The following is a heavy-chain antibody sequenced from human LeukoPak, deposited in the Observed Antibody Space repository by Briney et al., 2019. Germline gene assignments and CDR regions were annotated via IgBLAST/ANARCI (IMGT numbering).Heavy chain of an antibody. Sequence: SETLSLTCTVSGGSISSSSYYWGWIRQPPGKGLEWIGSIYYSGSTYYNPSLKSRVTISVDTSKNQFSLKLSSVTAADTAVYYCARNLKYDSSGYSLRAFDIWGQGTMVTVSS. J-gene: IGHJ3*02. D-gene: IGHD3-22*01. V-gene: IGHV4-39*07. CDR2: IYYSGST. CDR1: GGSISSSSYY. CDR3: ARNLKYDSSGYSLRAFDI.